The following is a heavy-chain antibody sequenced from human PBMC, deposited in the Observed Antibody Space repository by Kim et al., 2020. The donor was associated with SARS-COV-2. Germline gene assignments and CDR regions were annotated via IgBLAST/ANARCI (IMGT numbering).Heavy chain of an antibody. D-gene: IGHD3-16*01. CDR2: GT. Sequence: GTNYAQKFQGRVTMTRDTSISTAYMELSRLRSDDTAVYYCARVSRYYMDVWGKGTTVTVSS. V-gene: IGHV1-2*02. CDR3: ARVSRYYMDV. J-gene: IGHJ6*03.